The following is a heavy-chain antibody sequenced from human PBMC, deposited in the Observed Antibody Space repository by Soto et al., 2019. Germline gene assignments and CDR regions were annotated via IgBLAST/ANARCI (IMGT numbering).Heavy chain of an antibody. D-gene: IGHD2-2*02. CDR2: IDPSDSYT. V-gene: IGHV5-10-1*03. J-gene: IGHJ5*02. CDR3: ARHEYQLLYGGDWFDP. Sequence: EVQLVQSGAEVKKPGESLRISCKGSGYSFTSYWISWVRQMPGKGLEWMGRIDPSDSYTNYSPSFQGHVTISADKSISPAYLQWSSLKASDTAMYYCARHEYQLLYGGDWFDPWGQGTLVTVSS. CDR1: GYSFTSYW.